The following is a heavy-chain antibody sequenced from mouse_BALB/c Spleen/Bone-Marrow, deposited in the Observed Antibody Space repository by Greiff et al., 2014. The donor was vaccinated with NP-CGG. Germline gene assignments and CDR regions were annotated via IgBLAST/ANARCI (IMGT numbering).Heavy chain of an antibody. V-gene: IGHV3-1*02. CDR2: IHHSGST. Sequence: EVQLQQSGPDLVKPSQSLSLTCTVTGYSITSGYSWHWIRQFPGNKLEWMGYIHHSGSTSYNPSLRSRISITRDTSKNQFFLHLNSVTTEDTATYYCTSYGNYWYFDVWGAGTTVTVSS. D-gene: IGHD2-1*01. J-gene: IGHJ1*01. CDR3: TSYGNYWYFDV. CDR1: GYSITSGYS.